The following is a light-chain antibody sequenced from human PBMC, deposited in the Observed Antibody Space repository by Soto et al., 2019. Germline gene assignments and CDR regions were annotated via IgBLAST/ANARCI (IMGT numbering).Light chain of an antibody. CDR3: QQYGSSPLIT. J-gene: IGKJ5*01. CDR2: GAS. V-gene: IGKV3-20*01. CDR1: QSISNNY. Sequence: EIVLTQSPGTLSLSPGERATLSCRASQSISNNYFAWYQQKPGQAPRFIIYGASTRATGIPDRFSGSGSGTDFTLTVSRLEPEDFAVYYCQQYGSSPLITFGQGTRLEIK.